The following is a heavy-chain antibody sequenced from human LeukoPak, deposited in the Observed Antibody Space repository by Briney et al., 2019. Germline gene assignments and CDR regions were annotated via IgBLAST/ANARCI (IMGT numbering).Heavy chain of an antibody. V-gene: IGHV3-53*01. D-gene: IGHD2-15*01. CDR2: TSSEGFT. Sequence: GGSLRLSCAVAGVAVNSYFMGWVRQAPGKGLEWVSITSSEGFTYYADSVKGRFAISRDNFKNSLYLEMNSLRAEDTAFYYCARGRGGDWGQGALVTVSS. CDR3: ARGRGGD. CDR1: GVAVNSYF. J-gene: IGHJ4*02.